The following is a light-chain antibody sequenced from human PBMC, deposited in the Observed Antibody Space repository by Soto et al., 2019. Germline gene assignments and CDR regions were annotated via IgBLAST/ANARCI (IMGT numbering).Light chain of an antibody. Sequence: QSVLTQAPSASGAPGQRVTISCSGTTSNIGSNIVNWYQQLPGTAPKLLIYTTNKRPSGVPDRFSGSKSGTSASLAISGLQAEDEADYFCAAWDDSMDGYVFGNGTKVTVL. V-gene: IGLV1-44*01. CDR2: TTN. CDR3: AAWDDSMDGYV. J-gene: IGLJ1*01. CDR1: TSNIGSNI.